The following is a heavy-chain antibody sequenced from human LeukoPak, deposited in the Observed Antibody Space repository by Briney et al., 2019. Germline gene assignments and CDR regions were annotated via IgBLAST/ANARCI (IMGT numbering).Heavy chain of an antibody. V-gene: IGHV1-2*02. D-gene: IGHD3-22*01. CDR2: INPNSGGT. J-gene: IGHJ4*02. CDR3: AGGGNYYDSSGYYLDY. Sequence: ASVKVSCKASGYTFTGYYMHWVRQAPGQGIEWMGWINPNSGGTNYAQKFQGRVTMTRDTSISTAYMELSRLRSDDTAVYYCAGGGNYYDSSGYYLDYWGQGTLVTVSS. CDR1: GYTFTGYY.